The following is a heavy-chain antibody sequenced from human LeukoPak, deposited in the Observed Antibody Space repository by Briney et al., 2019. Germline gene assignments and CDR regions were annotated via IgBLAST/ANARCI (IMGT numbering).Heavy chain of an antibody. V-gene: IGHV4-38-2*02. Sequence: SETLSLTCTVSGYSISSGYYWGWIRQPPGKGLEWIGSIYHSGSTYYNPSLKSRVTISVDTSKNQFSLKLSSVIAADTAVYYCVRGDDYGGGNYWGQGTLVTVSS. CDR2: IYHSGST. CDR3: VRGDDYGGGNY. J-gene: IGHJ4*02. D-gene: IGHD4-17*01. CDR1: GYSISSGYY.